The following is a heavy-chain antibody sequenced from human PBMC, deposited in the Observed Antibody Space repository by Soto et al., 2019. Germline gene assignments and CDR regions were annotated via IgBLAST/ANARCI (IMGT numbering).Heavy chain of an antibody. D-gene: IGHD1-20*01. CDR2: IIPIFGTA. Sequence: GASVKVSCKASGGTFSSYAISWVRQAPGQGLEWMGGIIPIFGTANYAQKFQGRVTITADESTSTAYMELSSLRSEDTAVYYCARLTAPPSYNWNQPLDYYYYYGMDVWGQGTTVTVSS. V-gene: IGHV1-69*13. J-gene: IGHJ6*02. CDR1: GGTFSSYA. CDR3: ARLTAPPSYNWNQPLDYYYYYGMDV.